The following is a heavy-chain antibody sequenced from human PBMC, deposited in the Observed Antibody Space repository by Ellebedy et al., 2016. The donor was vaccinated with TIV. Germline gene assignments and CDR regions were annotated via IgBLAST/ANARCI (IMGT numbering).Heavy chain of an antibody. CDR3: ARDWPRGGAGFLEWFYGMDV. D-gene: IGHD3-3*01. CDR2: INHSGST. Sequence: SETLSLTXAVYGGSFSGYYWSWIRQPPGKGLEWIGEINHSGSTNYNPSLKSRVTISVDTSKNQFSLKLSSVTAADTAVYYCARDWPRGGAGFLEWFYGMDVWGQGTTVTVSS. CDR1: GGSFSGYY. J-gene: IGHJ6*02. V-gene: IGHV4-34*01.